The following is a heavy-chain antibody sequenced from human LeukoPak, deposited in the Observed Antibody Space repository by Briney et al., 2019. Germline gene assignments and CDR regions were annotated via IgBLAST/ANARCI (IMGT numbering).Heavy chain of an antibody. Sequence: VGSLRLSCAAPGFTFSRYWMSWVRQAPGKVLEWVANIKQDGSEKYYVDSVKGRSTISRDNAKNSLYLQKNSLRAEDTAVYYCARGGFRYFAPWGQGTLVTVSS. V-gene: IGHV3-7*04. CDR2: IKQDGSEK. CDR1: GFTFSRYW. J-gene: IGHJ5*02. CDR3: ARGGFRYFAP. D-gene: IGHD3-16*02.